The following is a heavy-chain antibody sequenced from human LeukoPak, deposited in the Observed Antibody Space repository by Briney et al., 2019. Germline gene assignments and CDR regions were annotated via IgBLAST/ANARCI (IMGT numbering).Heavy chain of an antibody. CDR3: ARDRAVVLMVYARGNYMDV. J-gene: IGHJ6*03. CDR2: INHSGST. D-gene: IGHD2-8*01. Sequence: SETLSLTCTVSGGSISSYYWSWIRQPPGKGLEWIGEINHSGSTNYNPSLKSRVTISVDTSKNQFSLKLSSVTAADTAVYYCARDRAVVLMVYARGNYMDVWGKGTTVTVSS. CDR1: GGSISSYY. V-gene: IGHV4-34*01.